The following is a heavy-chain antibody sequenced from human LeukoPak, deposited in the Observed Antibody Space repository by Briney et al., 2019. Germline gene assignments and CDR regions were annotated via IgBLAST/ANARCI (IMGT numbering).Heavy chain of an antibody. CDR2: ISGHNGNT. Sequence: GASVKVSCKASGYTFTGYYMHWVRQAPGQGLEWMGWISGHNGNTNYAQKLQGRVTMTTDTSTRTAYMELRSLRSDDTAMYYCARWGGAYSGYQDDPFDFWGQGTMVTVSS. CDR3: ARWGGAYSGYQDDPFDF. V-gene: IGHV1-18*04. J-gene: IGHJ3*01. D-gene: IGHD5-12*01. CDR1: GYTFTGYY.